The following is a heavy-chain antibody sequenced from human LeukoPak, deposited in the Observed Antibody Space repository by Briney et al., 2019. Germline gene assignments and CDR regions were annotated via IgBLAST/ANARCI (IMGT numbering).Heavy chain of an antibody. CDR1: GGSISSTSYF. Sequence: SETLSLTCSVSGGSISSTSYFWGWIRQPPGKGLEWIGTIYYTGLSYYNPSLKSRVTISIDTSKNQFSLKLSSVTAADTAVYYCARSTYCSGGSCSHNWFDPWGQGTLVTVSS. V-gene: IGHV4-39*07. CDR2: IYYTGLS. CDR3: ARSTYCSGGSCSHNWFDP. J-gene: IGHJ5*02. D-gene: IGHD2-15*01.